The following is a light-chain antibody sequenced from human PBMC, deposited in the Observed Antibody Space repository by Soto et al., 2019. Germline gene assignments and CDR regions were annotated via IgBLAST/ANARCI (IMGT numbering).Light chain of an antibody. CDR3: QQSYSSLYT. Sequence: DIQMTQSTSSLSASVGDRVTITCRASQSISTYLNWYQQKPGRAPKLLIYAASSLQSGVPSRFSGSGSGTDFTLTISSLQPEDFATYYCQQSYSSLYTFGQGNKLENK. J-gene: IGKJ2*01. CDR1: QSISTY. CDR2: AAS. V-gene: IGKV1-39*01.